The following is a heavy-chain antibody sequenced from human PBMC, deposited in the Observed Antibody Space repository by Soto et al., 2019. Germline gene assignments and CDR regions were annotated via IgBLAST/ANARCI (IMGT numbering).Heavy chain of an antibody. CDR3: AHSQRGPRDF. D-gene: IGHD5-12*01. CDR2: IYWDDDK. CDR1: GFSLSTSGVG. J-gene: IGHJ4*02. Sequence: SGPTLVNPTPTLTLTCTFSGFSLSTSGVGVGWIRQPPGKALEWLALIYWDDDKRYNPSLKSRLTITKDTSKDQVVLTETNIDPLDTATYFCAHSQRGPRDFWGQGILVTVSS. V-gene: IGHV2-5*02.